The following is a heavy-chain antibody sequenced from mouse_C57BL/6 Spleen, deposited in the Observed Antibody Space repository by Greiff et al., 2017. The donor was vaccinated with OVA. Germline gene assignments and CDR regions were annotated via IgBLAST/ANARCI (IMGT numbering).Heavy chain of an antibody. CDR3: AREKGLLGAMDY. J-gene: IGHJ4*01. CDR2: INPGSGGT. CDR1: GYAFTNYL. D-gene: IGHD2-10*01. V-gene: IGHV1-54*01. Sequence: QVQLQQSGAELVRPGTSVKVSCKASGYAFTNYLIEWVKQRPGQGLEWIGVINPGSGGTNYNEKFKGKATLTADKSSSTAYMQLSSLTSEDSAVYCCAREKGLLGAMDYWGQGTSVTVSS.